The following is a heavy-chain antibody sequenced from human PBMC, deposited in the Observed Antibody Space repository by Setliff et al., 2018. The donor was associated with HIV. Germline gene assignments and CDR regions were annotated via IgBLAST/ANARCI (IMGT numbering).Heavy chain of an antibody. J-gene: IGHJ6*04. Sequence: SETLSLTCTVSGGSITSGGYYWSWIRQHPGKGLEWIGYIGYSGRTYYNPSLKSRVSISVDASKNQFSLRLSSVTAADTAVYYCARDEIGVWGKGTTVTVSS. V-gene: IGHV4-31*03. CDR1: GGSITSGGYY. CDR2: IGYSGRT. CDR3: ARDEIGV.